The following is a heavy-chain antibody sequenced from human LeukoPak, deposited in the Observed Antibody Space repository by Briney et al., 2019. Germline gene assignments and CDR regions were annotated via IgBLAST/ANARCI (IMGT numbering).Heavy chain of an antibody. CDR1: GGTFSSYA. D-gene: IGHD2-2*01. CDR2: IIPIFGTA. J-gene: IGHJ4*02. Sequence: SVKVSCKASGGTFSSYAISWVRQAPGQGLEWMGGIIPIFGTANYAQKFQGRVTITTDESTSTAYMELSSLRSEDTAVYYCASGYCSSTSCFSYFDYWGQGTLVTVSS. V-gene: IGHV1-69*05. CDR3: ASGYCSSTSCFSYFDY.